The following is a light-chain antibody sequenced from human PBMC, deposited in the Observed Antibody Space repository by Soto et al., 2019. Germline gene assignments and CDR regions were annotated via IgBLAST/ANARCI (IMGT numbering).Light chain of an antibody. Sequence: EIVMTQSPATLSVSPGERATLSCRASQNVGRKLAWYQQKPGQAPSLLIHGASTRATGIPARFSGSGSGTDFTLTISRLEPEDFAVYYCQQYGSSAPVTFGQGTRLEIK. J-gene: IGKJ5*01. CDR1: QNVGRK. CDR3: QQYGSSAPVT. V-gene: IGKV3-20*01. CDR2: GAS.